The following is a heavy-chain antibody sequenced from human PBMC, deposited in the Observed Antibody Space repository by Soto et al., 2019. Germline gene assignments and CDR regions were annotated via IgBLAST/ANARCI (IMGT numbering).Heavy chain of an antibody. V-gene: IGHV5-10-1*01. CDR3: ASVDTAMVDYYYYGMDV. CDR1: GYSFTSYC. Sequence: GESLNISCKVSGYSFTSYCISCVRQMPGKGLEWMGRIDPSDSYTNYSPSFQGHVTISADKSISTAYLQWSSLKASDTAMYYCASVDTAMVDYYYYGMDVWGQGTTVTVSS. D-gene: IGHD5-18*01. CDR2: IDPSDSYT. J-gene: IGHJ6*02.